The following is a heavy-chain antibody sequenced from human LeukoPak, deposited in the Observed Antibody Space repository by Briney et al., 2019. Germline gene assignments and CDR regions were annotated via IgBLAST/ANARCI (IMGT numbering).Heavy chain of an antibody. D-gene: IGHD3-22*01. CDR2: ISWNSGSI. J-gene: IGHJ4*02. V-gene: IGHV3-9*01. Sequence: GGSLRLSCAASGFTFSSYAMHWVRQAPGKGLEWVSGISWNSGSIGYADSVKGRFTISRDNAKNSLYLQMNSLRAEDTALCYCAKGSPYYYDSSGYYLWGQGTLVTVSS. CDR3: AKGSPYYYDSSGYYL. CDR1: GFTFSSYA.